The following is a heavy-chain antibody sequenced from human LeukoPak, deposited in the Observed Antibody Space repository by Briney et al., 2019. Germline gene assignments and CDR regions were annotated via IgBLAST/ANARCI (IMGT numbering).Heavy chain of an antibody. J-gene: IGHJ4*02. V-gene: IGHV1-46*01. Sequence: GSSVKVSCKASGGTFSSYAISWVRQAPGQGLEWMGMIYPRDGSTSYAQKFQGRVTVTRDTSTSTVHMELSGLRSEDTAVYYCARDQKGSDYWGQGTLVTVSS. CDR2: IYPRDGST. CDR3: ARDQKGSDY. CDR1: GGTFSSYA.